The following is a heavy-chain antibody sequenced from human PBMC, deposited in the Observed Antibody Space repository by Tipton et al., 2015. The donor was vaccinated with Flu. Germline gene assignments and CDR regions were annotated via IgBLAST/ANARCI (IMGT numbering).Heavy chain of an antibody. CDR3: ARARAPYYYYAMDL. CDR2: IFHSGNT. V-gene: IGHV4-38-2*01. J-gene: IGHJ6*02. D-gene: IGHD3-16*01. CDR1: GYSISSGYY. Sequence: TLSLTCAVSGYSISSGYYWGWIRQPPGKGLEWIGNIFHSGNTYHNPSLKSRVTISVDTSKNQFSLKLSSVTAADTAVYYCARARAPYYYYAMDLWGQGTAVTVSS.